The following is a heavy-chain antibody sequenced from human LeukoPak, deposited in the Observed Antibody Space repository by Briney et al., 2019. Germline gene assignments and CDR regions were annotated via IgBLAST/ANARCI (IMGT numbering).Heavy chain of an antibody. Sequence: PSETLSLTCTVSGGSISSYYWSWIRQPPGKGLEWIGYIYYSGSTNYNPSLKSRVTISVDTSKNQFSLKLSSVTAADTAVYYCARDILDYYGSAHWFDPWGQGTLVTVSS. V-gene: IGHV4-59*01. CDR3: ARDILDYYGSAHWFDP. CDR2: IYYSGST. CDR1: GGSISSYY. J-gene: IGHJ5*02. D-gene: IGHD3-10*01.